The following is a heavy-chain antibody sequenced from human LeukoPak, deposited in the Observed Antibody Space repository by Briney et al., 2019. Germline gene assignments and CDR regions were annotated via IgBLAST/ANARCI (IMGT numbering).Heavy chain of an antibody. J-gene: IGHJ4*02. CDR3: ARMLKGGSSYFDY. CDR1: GGSISSGSYY. CDR2: ISGNGGGT. Sequence: GTLSLTCTVSGGSISSGSYYWGWVRQAPGKGLEWVSAISGNGGGTYYADSVKGRFTISRDTSKNTLYLQMNSLRAEDTAVYYCARMLKGGSSYFDYWGQGTLVTVSS. D-gene: IGHD1-26*01. V-gene: IGHV3-23*01.